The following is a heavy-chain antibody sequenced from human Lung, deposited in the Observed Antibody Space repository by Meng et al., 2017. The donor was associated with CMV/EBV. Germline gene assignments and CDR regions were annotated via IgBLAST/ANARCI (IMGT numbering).Heavy chain of an antibody. CDR2: IKQDGSEK. J-gene: IGHJ3*02. Sequence: GGSLRLXCAASGFTFSSYWMSWVRQAPGKGLEWVANIKQDGSEKYYVDSVKGRFTISRDTAKNSLYLQMNSLRAEDTAVYYCASPRRGAFDIWGQGTTVTVSS. CDR1: GFTFSSYW. CDR3: ASPRRGAFDI. V-gene: IGHV3-7*01. D-gene: IGHD3-10*01.